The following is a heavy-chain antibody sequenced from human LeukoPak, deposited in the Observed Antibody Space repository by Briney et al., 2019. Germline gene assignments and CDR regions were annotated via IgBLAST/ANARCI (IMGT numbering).Heavy chain of an antibody. D-gene: IGHD3-3*01. J-gene: IGHJ4*01. Sequence: SETLSLTCTVSGGSISSGGYYWTWIRQPPGKGLEWIGYMSQTGSTYYNPSLKSRVTVSVDTSKSQFSLKLTSVTAADMAVYYCARDWSGPYYFDHWGQGILVTVSS. CDR2: MSQTGST. V-gene: IGHV4-31*03. CDR3: ARDWSGPYYFDH. CDR1: GGSISSGGYY.